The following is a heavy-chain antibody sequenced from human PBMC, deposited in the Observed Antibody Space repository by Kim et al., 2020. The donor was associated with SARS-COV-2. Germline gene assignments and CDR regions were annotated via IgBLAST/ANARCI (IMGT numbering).Heavy chain of an antibody. CDR3: ARGPPASMVSLQGLFDY. Sequence: SVKVSCKASGGTFSSYAISWVRQAPGQGLEWMGGIIPIFGTANYAQKFQGRVTITADESTSTAYMELSSLRSEDTAVYYCARGPPASMVSLQGLFDYWGQGTLVTVSS. D-gene: IGHD3-10*01. J-gene: IGHJ4*02. CDR1: GGTFSSYA. CDR2: IIPIFGTA. V-gene: IGHV1-69*13.